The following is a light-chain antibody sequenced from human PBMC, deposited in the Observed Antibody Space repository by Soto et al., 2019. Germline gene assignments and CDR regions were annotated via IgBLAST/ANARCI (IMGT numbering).Light chain of an antibody. Sequence: EIVLTQSPGTLSLSPGERATLSCRASQSVSGNYIAWYQQKPGQAPRLFIYGASSRATGIPDRFSGSGSGTDFTLTISRLEPEDFAVYYCQQYDSKPQTFGQGTTVEI. CDR2: GAS. CDR3: QQYDSKPQT. V-gene: IGKV3-20*01. CDR1: QSVSGNY. J-gene: IGKJ1*01.